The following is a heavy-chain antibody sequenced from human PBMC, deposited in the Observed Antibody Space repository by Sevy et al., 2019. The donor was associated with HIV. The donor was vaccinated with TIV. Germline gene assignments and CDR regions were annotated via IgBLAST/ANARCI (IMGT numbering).Heavy chain of an antibody. CDR1: GFIFSSYW. CDR2: IWYDGNNQ. Sequence: GGSLRLSCAASGFIFSSYWMTWVRQAPGKGLEWVAVIWYDGNNQHYADSVRGRFTISRDNSKNTLYLQLSSLRAEDTAVYYCARDPRIFGDYLLTYFDYWGQGVLVTVSS. D-gene: IGHD4-17*01. J-gene: IGHJ4*02. V-gene: IGHV3-33*08. CDR3: ARDPRIFGDYLLTYFDY.